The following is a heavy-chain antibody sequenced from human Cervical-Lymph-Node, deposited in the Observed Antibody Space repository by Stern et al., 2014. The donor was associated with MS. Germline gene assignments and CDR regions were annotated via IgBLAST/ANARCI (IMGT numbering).Heavy chain of an antibody. V-gene: IGHV3-15*01. CDR1: GFTFNNAW. J-gene: IGHJ4*02. D-gene: IGHD3-22*01. CDR2: IKSKTDGETA. CDR3: STLSNYYDTTSFDY. Sequence: EDQLVESGGGLVKPGGSLRLSCAASGFTFNNAWMNWVRLAPGKGLEWIGHIKSKTDGETADYAAPVKGRFTISRDDSKNTLYLQMNSLKTEDTALYYCSTLSNYYDTTSFDYWGQGTLVTVSS.